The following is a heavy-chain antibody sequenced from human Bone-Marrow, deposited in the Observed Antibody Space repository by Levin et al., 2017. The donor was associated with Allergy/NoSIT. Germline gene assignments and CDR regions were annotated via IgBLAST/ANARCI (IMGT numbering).Heavy chain of an antibody. CDR2: INPSGGST. Sequence: GESLKISCKASGYTFTSYYMHWVRQAPGQGLEWMGIINPSGGSTSYAQKFQGRVTMTRDTSTSTVYMELSSLRSEDTAVYYCARDEAAAGMPDYWGQGTLVTVSS. CDR1: GYTFTSYY. D-gene: IGHD6-13*01. CDR3: ARDEAAAGMPDY. J-gene: IGHJ4*02. V-gene: IGHV1-46*01.